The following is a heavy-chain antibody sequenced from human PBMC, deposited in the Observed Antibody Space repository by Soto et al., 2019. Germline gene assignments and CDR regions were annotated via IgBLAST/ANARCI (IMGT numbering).Heavy chain of an antibody. CDR1: GGSISSYY. CDR2: IYYSGST. D-gene: IGHD5-12*01. CDR3: ARCQRDGYSGYDPYYFDY. V-gene: IGHV4-59*08. Sequence: PSETLSLTCTVSGGSISSYYWSWIRQPPGKGLEWIGYIYYSGSTNYNPSLKSRVTISVDTSKNQFSLKLSSVTAADTAVYYCARCQRDGYSGYDPYYFDYWGQGTLVTSPQ. J-gene: IGHJ4*02.